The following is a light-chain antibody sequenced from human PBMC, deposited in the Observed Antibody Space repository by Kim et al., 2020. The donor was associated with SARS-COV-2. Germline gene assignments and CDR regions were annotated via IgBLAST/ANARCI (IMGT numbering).Light chain of an antibody. CDR2: KAS. CDR1: QYITRR. CDR3: QQYDTYPWT. Sequence: ASVGDRVTITCRASQYITRRLAWYQQKPGKAPKVLISKASTLESGVPATFSGSGSGTDFTLTISSLQPDDFATYYCQQYDTYPWTFGQGTKVDIK. V-gene: IGKV1-5*03. J-gene: IGKJ1*01.